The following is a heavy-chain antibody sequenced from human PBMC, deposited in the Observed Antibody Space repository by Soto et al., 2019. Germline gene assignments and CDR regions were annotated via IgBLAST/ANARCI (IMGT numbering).Heavy chain of an antibody. V-gene: IGHV4-59*01. J-gene: IGHJ5*02. CDR1: GGSISSYY. Sequence: SETLSLTCTVSGGSISSYYWSWIRQPPGKGLEWIGYIYYSGSTNYNPSLKSRVTISVDTSKNQFSLKLSSVTAADTAVYYCAREYNWNSGWFDPWGQGTLGTVSS. CDR3: AREYNWNSGWFDP. CDR2: IYYSGST. D-gene: IGHD1-7*01.